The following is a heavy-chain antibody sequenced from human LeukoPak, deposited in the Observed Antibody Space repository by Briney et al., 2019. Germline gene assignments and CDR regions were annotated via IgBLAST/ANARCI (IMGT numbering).Heavy chain of an antibody. Sequence: GGSLRLSCVASGLTFSSYWMTWVRQAPGKALEWVANIKEDGSAKSYVDSVRGRFTISRDNAKNSLYLQMDSLRVEDTAVYYCARDYDYFSGHNLDAYDIWGQGTTVTVSS. CDR2: IKEDGSAK. V-gene: IGHV3-7*01. D-gene: IGHD2-15*01. J-gene: IGHJ3*02. CDR1: GLTFSSYW. CDR3: ARDYDYFSGHNLDAYDI.